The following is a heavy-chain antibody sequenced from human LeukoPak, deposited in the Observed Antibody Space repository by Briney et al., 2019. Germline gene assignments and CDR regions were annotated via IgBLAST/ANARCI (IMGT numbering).Heavy chain of an antibody. CDR1: GFTFSSYS. CDR3: ARDDDYGDWFDY. V-gene: IGHV3-21*01. J-gene: IGHJ4*02. CDR2: ISSSSSYI. Sequence: GGSLRLSCAASGFTFSSYSMNWVRQAPGKGLEWVSSISSSSSYIYYADSVKGRFTISRDNAKNSLYLQMNSLKAEDTAVYYCARDDDYGDWFDYWGQGILVTVSS. D-gene: IGHD4-17*01.